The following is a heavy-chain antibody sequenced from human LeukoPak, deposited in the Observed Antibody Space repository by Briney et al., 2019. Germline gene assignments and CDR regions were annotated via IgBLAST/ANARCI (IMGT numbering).Heavy chain of an antibody. J-gene: IGHJ4*02. CDR3: AKVGDSWDFDY. CDR2: ISYDGSNK. Sequence: PGGSLRLSCAASGFTFSSYGMHWVRQAPGKGLEWVAVISYDGSNKYYADSVKGRFTISRDDSKNTLYLQMNSLRAEDTAVYYCAKVGDSWDFDYWGQGALVTVSS. CDR1: GFTFSSYG. D-gene: IGHD6-13*01. V-gene: IGHV3-30*18.